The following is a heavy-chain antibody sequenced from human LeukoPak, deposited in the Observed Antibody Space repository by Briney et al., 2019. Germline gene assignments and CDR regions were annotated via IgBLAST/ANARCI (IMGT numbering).Heavy chain of an antibody. D-gene: IGHD3-10*01. Sequence: ASVKVSCKASSYTFTSYAISWVRQAPGQGLEWVGWISAYSGNTNYAQKFQGRVTMTTDTSTSTAYMELRSLRSDDTAVYYCARDLEFGAGSYGDYWGQGTLVTVSS. J-gene: IGHJ4*02. CDR3: ARDLEFGAGSYGDY. CDR1: SYTFTSYA. V-gene: IGHV1-18*01. CDR2: ISAYSGNT.